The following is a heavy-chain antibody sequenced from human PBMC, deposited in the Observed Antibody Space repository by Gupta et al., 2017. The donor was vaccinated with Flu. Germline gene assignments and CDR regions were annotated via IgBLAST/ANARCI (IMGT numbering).Heavy chain of an antibody. V-gene: IGHV3-48*02. D-gene: IGHD5-12*01. Sequence: MNWVRQTPGKGLEWVSYISAGSRTIYYEDSGMCLFTISRDNANNSLYLDTNSLREEDTAVYYCARDRALMVAAMKDWYIDLWGRGTLVTVSS. J-gene: IGHJ2*01. CDR2: ISAGSRTI. CDR3: ARDRALMVAAMKDWYIDL.